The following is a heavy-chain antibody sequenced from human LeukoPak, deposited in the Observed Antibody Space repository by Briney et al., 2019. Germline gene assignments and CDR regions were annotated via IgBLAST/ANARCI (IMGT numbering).Heavy chain of an antibody. CDR1: GVSFDDYY. V-gene: IGHV4-34*01. D-gene: IGHD4-11*01. CDR3: TRMTRGHDY. Sequence: SETLSLTCAVSGVSFDDYYWSWVRQTPGKGLEWIGEINHSGYTNDNPSLKSRVTLSIDTSRKQFSLNLRSATVADAGIYFCTRMTRGHDYWGQGTQVTVSS. J-gene: IGHJ4*02. CDR2: INHSGYT.